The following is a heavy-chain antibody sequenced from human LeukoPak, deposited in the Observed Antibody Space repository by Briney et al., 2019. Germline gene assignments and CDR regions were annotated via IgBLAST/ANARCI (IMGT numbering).Heavy chain of an antibody. CDR2: IRSKANSYAT. CDR1: GLTFSGSA. Sequence: PGGSLRLSCAASGLTFSGSAMHWVRQASGKGLEWVGRIRSKANSYATAYAASVKGRFTISRDDSKNTAYLQMNSLKTEDTAVYYCTRHSNYYDSSGYYYLGYWGQGTLVTVSS. D-gene: IGHD3-22*01. CDR3: TRHSNYYDSSGYYYLGY. V-gene: IGHV3-73*01. J-gene: IGHJ4*02.